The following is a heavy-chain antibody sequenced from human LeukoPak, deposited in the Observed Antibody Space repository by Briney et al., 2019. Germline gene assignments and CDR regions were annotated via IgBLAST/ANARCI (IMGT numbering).Heavy chain of an antibody. CDR2: ISGSGGST. V-gene: IGHV3-23*01. Sequence: GGSLRLSCAASGFTFSSYAMSWVRQAPGKGLEWVSAISGSGGSTYYADSVKGRFTISRDNSKNTLYLQMNSLRAEDTAVYYCAKDRADYNDILTGYYPDWGQGTLVTVSS. J-gene: IGHJ4*02. CDR1: GFTFSSYA. CDR3: AKDRADYNDILTGYYPD. D-gene: IGHD3-9*01.